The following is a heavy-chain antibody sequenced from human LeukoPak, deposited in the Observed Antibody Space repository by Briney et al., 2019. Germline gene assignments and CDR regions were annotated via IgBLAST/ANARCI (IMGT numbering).Heavy chain of an antibody. CDR3: SVAGTSDGMDV. CDR1: GFIFSSYP. V-gene: IGHV3-21*01. Sequence: PGGSLRLSCATSGFIFSSYPFHWVRQAPGKGLEWVSSISSSSSYIYYADSVKGRFTISRDNAKNSLYLQMNSLRAEDTAVYYCSVAGTSDGMDVWGQGTTVTVSS. D-gene: IGHD6-19*01. J-gene: IGHJ6*02. CDR2: ISSSSSYI.